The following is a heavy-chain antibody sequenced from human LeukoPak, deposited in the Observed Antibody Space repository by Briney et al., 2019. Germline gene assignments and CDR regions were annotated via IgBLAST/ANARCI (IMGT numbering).Heavy chain of an antibody. CDR1: GGSFSGYY. CDR3: ARIATSDAFDI. J-gene: IGHJ3*02. V-gene: IGHV4-34*01. CDR2: INHSGST. D-gene: IGHD6-6*01. Sequence: SETLSLTCAVYGGSFSGYYWSWIRQPPGKGLEWIGEINHSGSTNYNPSLKSRVTISVDTSKNQFSLKLSSVTAADTAVYYCARIATSDAFDIWGQGTMVTVSS.